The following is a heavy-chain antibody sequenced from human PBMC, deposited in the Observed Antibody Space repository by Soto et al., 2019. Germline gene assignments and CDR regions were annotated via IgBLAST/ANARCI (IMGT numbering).Heavy chain of an antibody. Sequence: EVQLVESGGGLVQPGGSLRLSCAASGFTFSGYWMHWVRQAPGKGLVWVSRINTDGRTTSYADSVKGRFTISRDNAKNTLYLQMSSLRAEDTAVYYCARVGRVVPVSSFRGDFYNYYNMDVWGKGTTVTVSS. J-gene: IGHJ6*04. D-gene: IGHD2-2*01. CDR3: ARVGRVVPVSSFRGDFYNYYNMDV. CDR1: GFTFSGYW. CDR2: INTDGRTT. V-gene: IGHV3-74*01.